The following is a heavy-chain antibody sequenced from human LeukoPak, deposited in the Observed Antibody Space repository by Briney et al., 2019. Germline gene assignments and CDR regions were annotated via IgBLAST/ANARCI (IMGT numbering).Heavy chain of an antibody. J-gene: IGHJ3*02. V-gene: IGHV4-59*08. CDR3: ARHSGSYLKSALHI. CDR1: GGSISSYY. Sequence: SETLSLTCTVSGGSISSYYWTWIRQPPGKGLEWIGYVYYSGSTNYNPSLKSRVTISVDTSKNQFSLKLTSVTAADTAVYYCARHSGSYLKSALHIWGQGTMVTVCS. D-gene: IGHD1-26*01. CDR2: VYYSGST.